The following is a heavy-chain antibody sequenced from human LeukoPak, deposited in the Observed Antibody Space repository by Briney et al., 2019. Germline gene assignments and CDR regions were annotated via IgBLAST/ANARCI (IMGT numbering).Heavy chain of an antibody. CDR3: ARLDYGLVYYGMDV. J-gene: IGHJ6*02. V-gene: IGHV4-59*08. Sequence: PSETLSLTCTVSGGSIRSYYWSWIRQPPGKGLEWTGYIYYSGSANYNASLKSRVTISVDTSKNQVSLKLSSVTAADTAVYYCARLDYGLVYYGMDVWGQGTTVTVSS. CDR2: IYYSGSA. D-gene: IGHD4-17*01. CDR1: GGSIRSYY.